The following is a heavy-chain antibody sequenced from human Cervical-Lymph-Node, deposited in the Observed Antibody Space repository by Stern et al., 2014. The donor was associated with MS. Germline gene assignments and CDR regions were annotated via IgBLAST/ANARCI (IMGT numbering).Heavy chain of an antibody. D-gene: IGHD4-17*01. J-gene: IGHJ4*02. V-gene: IGHV3-23*01. Sequence: EVQLLESGGGLVQPGGSLRLSCAASGFTFSSYAMSWVRQAPGKGLEWVSAISGSGGSTYYADSVKGRFTISRDNSKNTLYLQMNSLRAEDTAVYYCAKDRSPDDYGDYAADYWGQGTLVTVSS. CDR3: AKDRSPDDYGDYAADY. CDR1: GFTFSSYA. CDR2: ISGSGGST.